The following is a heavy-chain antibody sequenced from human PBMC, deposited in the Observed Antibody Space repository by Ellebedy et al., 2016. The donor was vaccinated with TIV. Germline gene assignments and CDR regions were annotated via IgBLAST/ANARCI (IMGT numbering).Heavy chain of an antibody. CDR1: GFSFSDYN. CDR3: ARDNPDTAMAPDY. Sequence: GESLKISCVASGFSFSDYNMNWVRQAPGRGLEWVSYISGRGTSTYYAASVEGRFTLSRDNAKNSLFLEMHRLTDEDTAVYYCARDNPDTAMAPDYWGQGTLVTVSS. J-gene: IGHJ4*02. V-gene: IGHV3-11*04. D-gene: IGHD5-18*01. CDR2: ISGRGTST.